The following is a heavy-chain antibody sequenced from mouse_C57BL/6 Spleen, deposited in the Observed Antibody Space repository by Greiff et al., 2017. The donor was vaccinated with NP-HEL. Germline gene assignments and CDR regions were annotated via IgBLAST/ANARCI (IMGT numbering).Heavy chain of an antibody. J-gene: IGHJ4*01. CDR3: ARGADYYGSPYAMDY. V-gene: IGHV1-78*01. CDR2: IYPRDGST. Sequence: VQLQQSDAELVKPGASVKISCKVSGYTFTDHTIHWMKQRPEQGLEWIGYIYPRDGSTKYNEKFKGKATLTADKSSSTAYMQLNSLTSEDSAVYCCARGADYYGSPYAMDYWGQGTSVTVSS. D-gene: IGHD1-1*01. CDR1: GYTFTDHT.